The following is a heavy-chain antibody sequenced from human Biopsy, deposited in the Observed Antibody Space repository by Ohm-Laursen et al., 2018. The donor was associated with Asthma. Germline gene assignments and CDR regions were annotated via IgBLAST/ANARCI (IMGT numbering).Heavy chain of an antibody. J-gene: IGHJ4*02. Sequence: TLSLTCPVSYGSITSGGYYWTWIRQHPGKGLEWIGFIYYSGSTYYNPSLKSRVSISIDTSKNQFSLKLSSVTAADTAVYYCARAQDYYDSRGYYRSFDYWGQGTLVIVSA. CDR1: YGSITSGGYY. V-gene: IGHV4-31*03. D-gene: IGHD3-22*01. CDR2: IYYSGST. CDR3: ARAQDYYDSRGYYRSFDY.